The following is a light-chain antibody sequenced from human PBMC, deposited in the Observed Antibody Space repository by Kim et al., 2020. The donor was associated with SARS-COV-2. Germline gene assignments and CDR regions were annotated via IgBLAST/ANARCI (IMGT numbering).Light chain of an antibody. CDR2: EAS. CDR3: QLYDIAPFT. Sequence: SSPVGDRVTIPCRASQGITNYLAWYQQKPAHAPTFLIYEASTLQSGVPSRFSGSGSGTAFTITISSLQPEDAATYYCQLYDIAPFTFGPGTKLEI. CDR1: QGITNY. J-gene: IGKJ2*01. V-gene: IGKV1-27*01.